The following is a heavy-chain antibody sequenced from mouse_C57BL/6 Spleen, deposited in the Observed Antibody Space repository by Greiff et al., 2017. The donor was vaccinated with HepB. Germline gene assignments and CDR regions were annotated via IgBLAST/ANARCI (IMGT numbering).Heavy chain of an antibody. CDR2: ISYDGSN. Sequence: EVQLQESGPGLVKPSQSLSLTCSVTGYSITSGYYWNWIRQFPGNKLEWMGYISYDGSNNYNPSLKNRISITRDTSKNQFFLKLNSVTTEDTATYYCARVGDYYGSSLYFDVWGTGTTVTVSS. D-gene: IGHD1-1*01. V-gene: IGHV3-6*01. J-gene: IGHJ1*03. CDR1: GYSITSGYY. CDR3: ARVGDYYGSSLYFDV.